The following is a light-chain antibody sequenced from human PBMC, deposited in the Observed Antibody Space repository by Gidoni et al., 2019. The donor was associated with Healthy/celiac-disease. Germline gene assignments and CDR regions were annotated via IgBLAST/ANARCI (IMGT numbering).Light chain of an antibody. V-gene: IGKV1-5*03. CDR1: QSISSW. Sequence: DIQMTQSPSTLSASVGDRVTITCRASQSISSWLAWYQQKPGKAPKLLIYKASSLESGVPSRFSGSGSGTEFTLTISSLQPDDFATYYCQQYNSYSPLTFACXTKVEIQ. CDR3: QQYNSYSPLT. CDR2: KAS. J-gene: IGKJ4*01.